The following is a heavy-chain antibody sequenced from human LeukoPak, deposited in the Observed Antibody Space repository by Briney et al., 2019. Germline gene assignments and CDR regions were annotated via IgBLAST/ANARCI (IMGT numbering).Heavy chain of an antibody. J-gene: IGHJ4*02. CDR3: ARLGSSSVRNYYSDY. CDR2: IYPGDSDT. CDR1: GYSFTSYW. D-gene: IGHD6-6*01. Sequence: GESLKISCKGSGYSFTSYWIGWVRQMPGKGLEWMGIIYPGDSDTRYSPSFQGQVTISADKSISTAYLQWSSLKASDTAMYYCARLGSSSVRNYYSDYWGQGTLVTVSS. V-gene: IGHV5-51*01.